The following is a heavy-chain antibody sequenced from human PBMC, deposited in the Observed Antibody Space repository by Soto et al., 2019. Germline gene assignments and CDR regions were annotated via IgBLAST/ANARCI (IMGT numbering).Heavy chain of an antibody. Sequence: PWETLSLTCAVSGGSINSGGYSWSWIRQPPGKGLEWIGYIYHSGSTYYNPSLRSRVTISVDRSKNQFSLKLSSVTAADTAVYYCARVPDRWGQGTLVTVS. V-gene: IGHV4-30-2*01. CDR3: ARVPDR. D-gene: IGHD2-2*01. CDR1: GGSINSGGYS. J-gene: IGHJ5*02. CDR2: IYHSGST.